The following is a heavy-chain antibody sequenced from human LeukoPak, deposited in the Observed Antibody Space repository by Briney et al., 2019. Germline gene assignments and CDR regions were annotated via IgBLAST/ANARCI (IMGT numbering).Heavy chain of an antibody. CDR3: ASANYYYYYYMDV. J-gene: IGHJ6*03. CDR1: GGSISSYY. CDR2: IYYSGST. V-gene: IGHV4-59*01. Sequence: PSETLSLTCTVSGGSISSYYWSWIRQPPGKGLEWIGYIYYSGSTNYNPSLKSRVTISVDTSKSQFSLKLSSVTAADTAVYYCASANYYYYYYMDVWGKGTTVTVSS.